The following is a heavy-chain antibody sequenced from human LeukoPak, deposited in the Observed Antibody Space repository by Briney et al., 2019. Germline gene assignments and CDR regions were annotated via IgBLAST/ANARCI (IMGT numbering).Heavy chain of an antibody. V-gene: IGHV3-30*02. CDR2: IHHDGSNE. D-gene: IGHD6-13*01. J-gene: IGHJ6*03. CDR3: ANLDSRDSFNYMDV. CDR1: GFTFSNFG. Sequence: PGGSLRLSCAASGFTFSNFGMHWVRQAPGKGLEWVAFIHHDGSNEYYADSVKGRFTISRDNSKDTVYLQLNSLRAEDTAVYYCANLDSRDSFNYMDVWGKGTTVTISS.